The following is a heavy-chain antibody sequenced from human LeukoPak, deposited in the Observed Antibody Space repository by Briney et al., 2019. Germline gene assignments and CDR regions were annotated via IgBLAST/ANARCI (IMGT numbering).Heavy chain of an antibody. CDR3: AREGKAALPTNWFDP. J-gene: IGHJ5*02. Sequence: GGSLRLSCAASGFTFSSYSMNWVRQAPGKGLEWVSYISSSSSTIYYADSVKGRFTISRDNAKNSLYLQMNGLRAEDTAVYYCAREGKAALPTNWFDPWGQGTLVTVSS. CDR2: ISSSSSTI. D-gene: IGHD6-6*01. V-gene: IGHV3-48*01. CDR1: GFTFSSYS.